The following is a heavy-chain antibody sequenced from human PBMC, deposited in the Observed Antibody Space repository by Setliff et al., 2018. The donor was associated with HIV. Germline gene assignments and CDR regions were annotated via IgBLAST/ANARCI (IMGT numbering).Heavy chain of an antibody. CDR1: GGSFSDYQ. J-gene: IGHJ4*02. CDR3: AKVVMGAVDY. V-gene: IGHV3-7*05. CDR2: IKQDGSEK. Sequence: ETLSLTCAVYGGSFSDYQWSWVRQAPGKGLEWVANIKQDGSEKFYVDSVKGRFTISKDNAKSSLYLQMNSLRAEDTAVYYCAKVVMGAVDYWGQGTLVTVSS. D-gene: IGHD1-26*01.